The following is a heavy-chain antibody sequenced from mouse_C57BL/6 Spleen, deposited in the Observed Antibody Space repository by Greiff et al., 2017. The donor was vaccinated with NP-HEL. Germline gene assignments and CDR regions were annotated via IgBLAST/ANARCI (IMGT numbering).Heavy chain of an antibody. CDR2: INPSTGGT. CDR3: ARNDGYYNYFDY. Sequence: VQLQQSGPELVKPGASVKISCKASGYSFTGYYMNWVKQSPEKSLEWIGEINPSTGGTTYNQKFKAKATLTVDKSSSTAYMQLKSLTSEDSAVYYCARNDGYYNYFDYWGQGTTLTVSS. D-gene: IGHD2-3*01. J-gene: IGHJ2*01. CDR1: GYSFTGYY. V-gene: IGHV1-42*01.